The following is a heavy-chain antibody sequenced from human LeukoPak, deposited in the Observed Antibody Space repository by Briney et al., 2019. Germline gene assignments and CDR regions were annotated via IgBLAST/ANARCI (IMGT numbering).Heavy chain of an antibody. CDR2: ISYDGSNK. Sequence: PGGSLRLSCVASGFSFSNYAMHWVRQVPGKGLEWVAVISYDGSNKYYADFVKGRFTISRDNSKNTLYLQMNSLRAEDTAVYYCARGSGFSGTQRGEYWGQGTLVTVSS. V-gene: IGHV3-30*04. D-gene: IGHD3/OR15-3a*01. J-gene: IGHJ4*02. CDR3: ARGSGFSGTQRGEY. CDR1: GFSFSNYA.